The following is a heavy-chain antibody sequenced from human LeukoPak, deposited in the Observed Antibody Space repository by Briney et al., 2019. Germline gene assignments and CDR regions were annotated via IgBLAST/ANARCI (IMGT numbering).Heavy chain of an antibody. Sequence: PGGSLRLSCAASGFTFSSHAMSWVRQAPGKGLEWVSSISSSGSYIYYADSVRGRFTISRDNAKNSLHLQMNSLRAEDTSVYYCARGSGVQVWSSLDYWGQGTLVTVSS. CDR2: ISSSGSYI. CDR3: ARGSGVQVWSSLDY. V-gene: IGHV3-21*01. CDR1: GFTFSSHA. D-gene: IGHD5-18*01. J-gene: IGHJ4*02.